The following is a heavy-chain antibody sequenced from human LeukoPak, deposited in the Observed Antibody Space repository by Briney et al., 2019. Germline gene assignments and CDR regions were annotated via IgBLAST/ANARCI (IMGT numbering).Heavy chain of an antibody. Sequence: PSETLSLTCAVYGGSFSGYYWSWIRQPPGKGLEWIGEINHSGSTNYNLSLKSRVTISVDTSKNQFSLKLSSVTAADTAVYYCARYVYSSSPFDYWGQGTLVTVSS. CDR2: INHSGST. CDR3: ARYVYSSSPFDY. CDR1: GGSFSGYY. V-gene: IGHV4-34*01. J-gene: IGHJ4*02. D-gene: IGHD6-6*01.